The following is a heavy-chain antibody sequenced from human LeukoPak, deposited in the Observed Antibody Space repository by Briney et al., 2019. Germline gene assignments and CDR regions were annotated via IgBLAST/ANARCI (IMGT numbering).Heavy chain of an antibody. CDR1: GGSISSNSYF. Sequence: SETLSLTCTVSGGSISSNSYFWAWIRQPPGKGLEWIGGIFYSGTTHYNPSLKSRVTISVDTSKNQFSLKVASVTAADTAVYYCARRAAYNNYYFDYWGQGILVTVSS. CDR3: ARRAAYNNYYFDY. D-gene: IGHD1-1*01. CDR2: IFYSGTT. J-gene: IGHJ4*02. V-gene: IGHV4-39*01.